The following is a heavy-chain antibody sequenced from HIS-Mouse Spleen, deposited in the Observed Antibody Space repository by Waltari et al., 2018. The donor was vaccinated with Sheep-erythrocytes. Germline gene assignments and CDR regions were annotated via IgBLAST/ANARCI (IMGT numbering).Heavy chain of an antibody. CDR2: ISYDGSKK. D-gene: IGHD1-26*01. V-gene: IGHV3-30*18. CDR3: AKVGATGWFDP. J-gene: IGHJ5*02. Sequence: QVQLVESGGGVVQPGRSLTLSCAASGFTFSSYGMHWVRQAPGKGRGWGAVISYDGSKKYYADSVKGRFTISRDNSKNTLYLQMNSLRAEDTAVYYCAKVGATGWFDPWGQGTLVTVSS. CDR1: GFTFSSYG.